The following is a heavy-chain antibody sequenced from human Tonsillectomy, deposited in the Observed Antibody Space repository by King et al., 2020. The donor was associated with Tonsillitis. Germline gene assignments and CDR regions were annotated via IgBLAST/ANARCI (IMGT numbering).Heavy chain of an antibody. CDR2: ISPDNGNT. CDR3: ADTVGDY. Sequence: VQLVQSGPEVKKPGASVKVSCRASVYSFNSYGISWVRQAPGQGLEWMGWISPDNGNTKYAQKFQGRLTMTADTSTYTAYMELRSLRSDDAAVYYCADTVGDYWGQGTLVTVSS. D-gene: IGHD3-3*01. J-gene: IGHJ4*02. V-gene: IGHV1-18*01. CDR1: VYSFNSYG.